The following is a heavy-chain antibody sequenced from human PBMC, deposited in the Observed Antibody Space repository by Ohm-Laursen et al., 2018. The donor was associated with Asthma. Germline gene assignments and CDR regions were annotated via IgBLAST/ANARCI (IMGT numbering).Heavy chain of an antibody. CDR2: ISYDGSNK. V-gene: IGHV3-30*03. CDR1: GFTFSSYG. Sequence: SLRLSCAASGFTFSSYGMHWVRQAPGKGLEWVAVISYDGSNKYYADSVKGRFTISRDNSKNTLYLQMNSLRAEDTAVYYCASYGDSGAFDIWGQGTMVTVSS. CDR3: ASYGDSGAFDI. J-gene: IGHJ3*02. D-gene: IGHD4-17*01.